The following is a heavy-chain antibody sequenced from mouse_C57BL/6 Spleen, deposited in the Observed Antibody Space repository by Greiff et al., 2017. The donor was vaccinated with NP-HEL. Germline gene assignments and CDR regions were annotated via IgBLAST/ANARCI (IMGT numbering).Heavy chain of an antibody. CDR2: INYDGSST. CDR1: GFTFSDYY. J-gene: IGHJ4*01. D-gene: IGHD1-1*01. CDR3: ARGDYYYGSNPYAMDY. V-gene: IGHV5-16*01. Sequence: EVMLVESEGGLVQPGSSMKLSCTASGFTFSDYYMAWVRQVPEKGLEWVANINYDGSSTYYLDSLKSRFIISRDNAKNILYLQMSSLKSEDTATYYCARGDYYYGSNPYAMDYWGQGTSVTVSS.